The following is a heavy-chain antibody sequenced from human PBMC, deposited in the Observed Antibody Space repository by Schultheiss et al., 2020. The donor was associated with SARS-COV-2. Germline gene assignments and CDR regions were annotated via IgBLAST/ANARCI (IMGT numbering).Heavy chain of an antibody. CDR1: GFTFSSYA. V-gene: IGHV3-23*01. CDR2: ISGSGGST. Sequence: GGSLRLSCAASGFTFSSYAMSWVRQAPGKGLEWVSAISGSGGSTYYADSVKGRFTISRDNSKNTLYLQMNSLRADDTAVYYCARDPGAPNGMDVWGQGTTVTVSS. J-gene: IGHJ6*02. D-gene: IGHD3-10*01. CDR3: ARDPGAPNGMDV.